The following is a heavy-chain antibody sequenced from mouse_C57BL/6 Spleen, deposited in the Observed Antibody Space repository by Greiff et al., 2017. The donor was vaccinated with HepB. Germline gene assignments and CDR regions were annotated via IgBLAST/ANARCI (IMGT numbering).Heavy chain of an antibody. V-gene: IGHV5-17*01. Sequence: EVKLMESGGGLVKPGGSLKLSCAASGFTFSDYGMHWVRQAPEKGLEWVAYISSGSSTIYYADTVKGRFTISRDNAKNTLFLQMTSLRSEDTAMYYCARGGLGKSEYYVDCWGKGTTLTVSS. D-gene: IGHD4-1*01. CDR2: ISSGSSTI. CDR1: GFTFSDYG. CDR3: ARGGLGKSEYYVDC. J-gene: IGHJ2*01.